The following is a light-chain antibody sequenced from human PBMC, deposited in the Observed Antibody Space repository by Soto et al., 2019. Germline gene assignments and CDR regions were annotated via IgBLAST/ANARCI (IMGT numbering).Light chain of an antibody. CDR2: AAS. CDR1: QGISSY. Sequence: AIRMTQSQSSFSASTGDRATIACRASQGISSYLAWYQQKPGKAPKLLIYAASTLQSGVPSRFSGSGSGTDFTLTISCLQSEDFATYYCQQYYSYPRTFGQGTKVDIK. V-gene: IGKV1-8*01. CDR3: QQYYSYPRT. J-gene: IGKJ1*01.